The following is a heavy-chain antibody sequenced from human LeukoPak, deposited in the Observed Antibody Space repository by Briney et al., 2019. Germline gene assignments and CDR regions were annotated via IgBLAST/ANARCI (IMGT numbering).Heavy chain of an antibody. CDR1: GFTFSNYA. Sequence: GRSLRLSCAASGFTFSNYAIHWVRQAPGKGLEWVALISYDGSNKYYADSVKGRFTISRDNSKNTLYLQTNSLRADDTAVYYCAREDSSGYYYFDYWGQGTLVIVSS. V-gene: IGHV3-30*01. CDR2: ISYDGSNK. D-gene: IGHD3-22*01. CDR3: AREDSSGYYYFDY. J-gene: IGHJ4*02.